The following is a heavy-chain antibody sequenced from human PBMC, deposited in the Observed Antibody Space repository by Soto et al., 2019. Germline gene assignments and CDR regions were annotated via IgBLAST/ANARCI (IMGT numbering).Heavy chain of an antibody. V-gene: IGHV3-73*01. CDR1: GFTFSGSA. CDR2: IRSKANSYAT. CDR3: TRHLDYDFWSGYPKLSNNWFDP. D-gene: IGHD3-3*01. Sequence: PGGSLRLSCAASGFTFSGSAMHWVRQASGKGLEWVGRIRSKANSYATAYAASVKGRFTISRDDSKNTAYLQMNSLKTEDTAVYYCTRHLDYDFWSGYPKLSNNWFDPWGQGTLVTVSS. J-gene: IGHJ5*02.